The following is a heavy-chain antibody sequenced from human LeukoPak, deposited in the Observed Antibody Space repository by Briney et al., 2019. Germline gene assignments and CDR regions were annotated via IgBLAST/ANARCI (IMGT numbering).Heavy chain of an antibody. CDR3: ARETAFWSGYYTNWFDP. V-gene: IGHV1-3*01. CDR2: IDAGNGNT. D-gene: IGHD3-3*01. J-gene: IGHJ5*02. CDR1: GYTLTSYT. Sequence: ASVKVSCKTSGYTLTSYTMHWVRQAPGQRLEWMGWIDAGNGNTKYSQKFQGRVTITRDTSARIVFMELSSLRSEDTAEYYCARETAFWSGYYTNWFDPWGQGTLVIVSS.